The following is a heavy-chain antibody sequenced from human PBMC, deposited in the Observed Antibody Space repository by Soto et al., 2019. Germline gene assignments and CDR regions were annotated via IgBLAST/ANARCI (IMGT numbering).Heavy chain of an antibody. V-gene: IGHV4-61*01. CDR3: ARWGGIAVAGSVEYFQH. CDR2: IYYSGST. CDR1: GGSVSSGSYY. J-gene: IGHJ1*01. D-gene: IGHD6-19*01. Sequence: SETLSLTCTFSGGSVSSGSYYWSWIRQPPGKGLEWIGYIYYSGSTNYNPSLKSRVTISVDTSKNQFSLKLSSVTAADTAVYYCARWGGIAVAGSVEYFQHWGQGTLVTVSS.